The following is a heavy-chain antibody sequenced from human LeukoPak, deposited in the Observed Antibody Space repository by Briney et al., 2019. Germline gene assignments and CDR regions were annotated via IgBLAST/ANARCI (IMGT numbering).Heavy chain of an antibody. CDR2: IYPGDSRT. CDR1: GYSLTSYW. CDR3: ACREFTSTWSYP. V-gene: IGHV5-51*01. D-gene: IGHD3-10*01. Sequence: GESLKISCKGVGYSLTSYWIGWVRQMPGKGMEWMGVIYPGDSRTRYNPSLQGQVTISVDKSISTAYLQWVSLKASDTAMYYCACREFTSTWSYPWGQGTLVTVSS. J-gene: IGHJ5*02.